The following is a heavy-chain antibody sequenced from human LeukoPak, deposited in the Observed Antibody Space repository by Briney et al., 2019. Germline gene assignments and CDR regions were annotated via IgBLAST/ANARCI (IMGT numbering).Heavy chain of an antibody. CDR1: GGSISSSSYS. Sequence: SETLSLTCTVSGGSISSSSYSWGWIRQPPGKGLEWIGSIYYSGSTYYNPSLKSRVTISVDTSKNQFSLKLSSVTAADTAVYYCGVVAATMRYYYYYMDVWGKGTTVTVSS. J-gene: IGHJ6*03. D-gene: IGHD2-15*01. CDR2: IYYSGST. V-gene: IGHV4-39*01. CDR3: GVVAATMRYYYYYMDV.